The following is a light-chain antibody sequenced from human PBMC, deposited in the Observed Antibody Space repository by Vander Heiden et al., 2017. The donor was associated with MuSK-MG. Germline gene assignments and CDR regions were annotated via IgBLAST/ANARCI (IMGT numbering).Light chain of an antibody. V-gene: IGKV3-11*01. J-gene: IGKJ4*01. CDR1: QSVSSY. CDR3: QQRSNWPQV. CDR2: DAS. Sequence: EIVLTQSPATLSLSPGERATLSCRASQSVSSYLAWYQQKPGQAPRLLIYDASNRATGIPARFSGSGSGTDFTLTISSLEPEDLAVYYCQQRSNWPQVFGGWTKVEIK.